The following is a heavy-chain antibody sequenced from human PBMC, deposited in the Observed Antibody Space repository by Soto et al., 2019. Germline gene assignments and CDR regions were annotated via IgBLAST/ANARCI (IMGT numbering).Heavy chain of an antibody. Sequence: SVKVSCKASGGTFSSYAISWVRQAPGQGLKWMGGIIPIFGTANYAQKFQGRVTITADESTSTAYMELSSLRSEDTAVYYCARDGYSYGYTDYYYYYGMDVWGQGTTVTVSS. CDR3: ARDGYSYGYTDYYYYYGMDV. J-gene: IGHJ6*02. CDR1: GGTFSSYA. CDR2: IIPIFGTA. D-gene: IGHD5-18*01. V-gene: IGHV1-69*13.